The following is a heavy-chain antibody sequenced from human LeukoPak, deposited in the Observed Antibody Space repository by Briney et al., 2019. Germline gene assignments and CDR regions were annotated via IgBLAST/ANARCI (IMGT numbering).Heavy chain of an antibody. CDR1: GFTFSSYW. V-gene: IGHV3-74*01. CDR2: ISTDGKST. CDR3: VRDYQFIQEV. Sequence: PGGSLRLSCAASGFTFSSYWMHWVRQAPGKGLMWVSLISTDGKSTRYAESVKGRFTISRDNAKNALYLQMDILRVEDTALYFCVRDYQFIQEVWGQGTTVTVSS. D-gene: IGHD2-2*01. J-gene: IGHJ6*02.